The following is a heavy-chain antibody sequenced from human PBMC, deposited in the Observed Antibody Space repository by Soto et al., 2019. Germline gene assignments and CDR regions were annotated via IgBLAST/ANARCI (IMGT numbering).Heavy chain of an antibody. CDR2: IWYDGSNK. V-gene: IGHV3-33*01. D-gene: IGHD3-22*01. CDR3: ARGWTYYYDSSGYYSQSFDY. CDR1: GFTFSSYG. J-gene: IGHJ4*02. Sequence: GGSLRLSCAASGFTFSSYGMHWVRQAPGKGLEWVAVIWYDGSNKYYADSVKGRFTISRDNSKNTLYLQMNSLRAEDTAVYYCARGWTYYYDSSGYYSQSFDYWGQGTLVTVSS.